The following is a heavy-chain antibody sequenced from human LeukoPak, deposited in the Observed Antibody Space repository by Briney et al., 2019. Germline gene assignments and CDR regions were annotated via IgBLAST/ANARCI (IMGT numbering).Heavy chain of an antibody. CDR3: AKHRESFGDSCLDDF. D-gene: IGHD4-17*01. CDR2: ISDSGTGT. CDR1: GFTFSSYA. V-gene: IGHV3-23*01. J-gene: IGHJ4*02. Sequence: HPGGSLRLSCAASGFTFSSYAMSWVRQAPGKGLEWVSVISDSGTGTYYADSVKGRFTISRDNSRYTLYLQMNSLRAEDTAVYFCAKHRESFGDSCLDDFWGQGTLVTVSS.